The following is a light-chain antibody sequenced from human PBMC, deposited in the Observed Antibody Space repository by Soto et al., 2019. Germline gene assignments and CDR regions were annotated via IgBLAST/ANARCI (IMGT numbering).Light chain of an antibody. CDR3: QQNYSAPWT. J-gene: IGKJ1*01. V-gene: IGKV1-39*01. CDR2: TAS. CDR1: QGISTY. Sequence: DIQMTQSPSSLSASVGDRLTITCRASQGISTYLNWYQQKPGKAPKLLIYTASTLQSGVPSRFSGSGSETDFTLTISSLQPEDFATYSCQQNYSAPWTFGQGTKVEIK.